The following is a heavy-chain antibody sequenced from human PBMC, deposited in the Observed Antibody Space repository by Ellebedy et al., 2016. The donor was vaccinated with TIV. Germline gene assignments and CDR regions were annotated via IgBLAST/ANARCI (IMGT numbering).Heavy chain of an antibody. Sequence: SGPTLVKPTQTLTLTCTFFGFSLTTRGMSVGWIRQPPGKALEWLAFIYWDDNKLYRPSLESRLTITKDTSKNQVVLTMTNVDPEETATYFCARGRGRSNWVSVTNGFDPWGQGILVTVSS. CDR2: IYWDDNK. V-gene: IGHV2-5*02. J-gene: IGHJ5*02. CDR1: GFSLTTRGMS. CDR3: ARGRGRSNWVSVTNGFDP. D-gene: IGHD3-16*01.